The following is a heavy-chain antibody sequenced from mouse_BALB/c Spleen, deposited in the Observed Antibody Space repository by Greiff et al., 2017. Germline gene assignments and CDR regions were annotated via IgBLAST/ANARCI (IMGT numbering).Heavy chain of an antibody. CDR2: IDPANGNT. Sequence: VQLQQSGAELVKPGASVKLSCTSSGFNIKDTYMHWVKQRPEQGLEWIGRIDPANGNTKYDPKFQGKATITADTSSNTAYLQLSSLTSEDTAVYYCARVHYYGYEDYWGQGTSVTVSS. CDR1: GFNIKDTY. J-gene: IGHJ4*01. D-gene: IGHD1-2*01. V-gene: IGHV14-3*02. CDR3: ARVHYYGYEDY.